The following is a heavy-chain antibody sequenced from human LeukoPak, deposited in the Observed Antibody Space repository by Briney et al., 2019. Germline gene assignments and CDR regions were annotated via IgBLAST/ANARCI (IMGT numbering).Heavy chain of an antibody. CDR3: ARDRRLLWFGEYNYYYMNV. J-gene: IGHJ6*03. D-gene: IGHD3-10*01. CDR1: GFTVSSNY. CDR2: IYGGGST. Sequence: GGSLRLSCAASGFTVSSNYMSWVRQAPGKGLEWVSVIYGGGSTYYADSVKGRFTISRDNSKNTLYLQMNSLRAEDTAVYYCARDRRLLWFGEYNYYYMNVWGKGTTVTISS. V-gene: IGHV3-53*01.